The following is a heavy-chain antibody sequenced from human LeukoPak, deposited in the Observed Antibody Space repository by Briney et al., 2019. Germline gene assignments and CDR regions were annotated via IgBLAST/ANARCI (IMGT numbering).Heavy chain of an antibody. J-gene: IGHJ6*02. CDR1: GGSISSGGYY. CDR2: IYYSGST. Sequence: SETLSLTCTVSGGSISSGGYYWSWIRQHPGKGLEWIGYIYYSGSTYYNPSLKSRVTISVDTSKNQFSLKLSSVTAAGTAVYYCARANCTNGVCYPEGYYYYGMDVWGQGTTVTVSS. V-gene: IGHV4-31*03. CDR3: ARANCTNGVCYPEGYYYYGMDV. D-gene: IGHD2-8*01.